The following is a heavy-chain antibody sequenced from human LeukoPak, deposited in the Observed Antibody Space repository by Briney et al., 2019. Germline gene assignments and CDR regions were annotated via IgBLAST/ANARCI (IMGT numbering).Heavy chain of an antibody. CDR2: ISGSGGST. CDR3: AKGEGDSSGYYVGNY. J-gene: IGHJ4*02. D-gene: IGHD3-22*01. Sequence: PGGSLRLSCADSGLTISNNWMSWVRQAPGKGLEWVSAISGSGGSTYYADSVKGRFTISRDNSKNTLYLQMNSLRAEDTAVYYCAKGEGDSSGYYVGNYWGQGTLVTVSS. CDR1: GLTISNNW. V-gene: IGHV3-23*01.